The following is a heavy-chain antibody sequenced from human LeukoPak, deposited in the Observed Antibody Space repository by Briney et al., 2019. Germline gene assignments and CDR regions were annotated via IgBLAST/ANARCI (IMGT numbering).Heavy chain of an antibody. V-gene: IGHV3-21*01. CDR3: AKEVTYSSSWYWGPCPGMDV. Sequence: GGSLRLSCAASGFTFSSYSMNWVRQAPGKGLEWVSSISSSSSYIYYADSVKGRFTISRDNAKNSLYLQMNSLRAEDTAVYYCAKEVTYSSSWYWGPCPGMDVWGQGTTVTVSS. CDR1: GFTFSSYS. J-gene: IGHJ6*02. CDR2: ISSSSSYI. D-gene: IGHD6-13*01.